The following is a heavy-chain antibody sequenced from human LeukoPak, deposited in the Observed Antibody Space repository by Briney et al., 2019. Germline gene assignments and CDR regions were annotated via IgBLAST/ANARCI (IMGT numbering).Heavy chain of an antibody. CDR2: IYYSGST. CDR3: ARSHYDSGSLDAFDI. J-gene: IGHJ3*02. CDR1: GGSISSYC. D-gene: IGHD3-22*01. Sequence: SETLSLTCTVSGGSISSYCWSWIRQPPGKGLEWIGYIYYSGSTNYNPSLKSRVTISVDTSKNQFSLKLSSVTAADTAVYYCARSHYDSGSLDAFDIWGQGTMVTVSS. V-gene: IGHV4-59*01.